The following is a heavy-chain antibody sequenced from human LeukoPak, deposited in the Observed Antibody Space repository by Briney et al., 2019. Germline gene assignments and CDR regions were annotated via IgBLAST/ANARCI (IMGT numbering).Heavy chain of an antibody. CDR2: IIPILGIV. D-gene: IGHD4-17*01. J-gene: IGHJ5*02. V-gene: IGHV1-69*04. Sequence: SVKVSCKASGDTFSNYAISWVRQAPGQGLEWMGRIIPILGIVDYAQKFRGRVTITADKSTSTGYMELSSLKSEDTAVYYCARDPNYADYLAFDLWGQGTLVTASS. CDR1: GDTFSNYA. CDR3: ARDPNYADYLAFDL.